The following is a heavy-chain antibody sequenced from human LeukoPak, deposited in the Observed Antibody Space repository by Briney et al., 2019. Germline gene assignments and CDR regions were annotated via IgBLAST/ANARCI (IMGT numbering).Heavy chain of an antibody. J-gene: IGHJ6*02. V-gene: IGHV3-48*03. CDR3: ARVGITMVRGVIITPYYYYYGMDV. CDR2: ISSSGSTI. D-gene: IGHD3-10*01. CDR1: GFTFSSYE. Sequence: PGGSLRLSCAASGFTFSSYEMNWVRQAPGKGLEWVSYISSSGSTIYYADSVKGRFTISRDNAKNSLYLQMNSLRAEDTAVYYCARVGITMVRGVIITPYYYYYGMDVWGQGTTVTVSS.